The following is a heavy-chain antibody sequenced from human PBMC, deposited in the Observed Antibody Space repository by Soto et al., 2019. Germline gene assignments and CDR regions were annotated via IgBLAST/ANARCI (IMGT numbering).Heavy chain of an antibody. CDR1: GFTLSGRS. CDR2: VSPDGNNE. J-gene: IGHJ6*02. V-gene: IGHV3-64D*06. Sequence: EVQLVESGGGLVQPGGSLRLSCSASGFTLSGRSMHWVRQAPGKGLEYVSGVSPDGNNEYYTDSVKGRFTISRDNSKNTLHLHMRSLRPEDTAVFYSARGFYVLDVWGQGTMVTVSS. CDR3: ARGFYVLDV.